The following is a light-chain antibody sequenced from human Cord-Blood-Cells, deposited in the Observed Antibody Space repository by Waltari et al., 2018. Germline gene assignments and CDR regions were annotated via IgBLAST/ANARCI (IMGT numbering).Light chain of an antibody. V-gene: IGLV6-57*02. J-gene: IGLJ2*01. Sequence: NFMLTQPHSVSESPGKTVTISCTGSSGSIASNYVQWYQQRPGRAPTTVIYEDNQRPSGVPVRFSGSIDSSSNSASLTISGLKTEDEADYYCQSYDSSNLVFGGGTKLTVL. CDR2: EDN. CDR3: QSYDSSNLV. CDR1: SGSIASNY.